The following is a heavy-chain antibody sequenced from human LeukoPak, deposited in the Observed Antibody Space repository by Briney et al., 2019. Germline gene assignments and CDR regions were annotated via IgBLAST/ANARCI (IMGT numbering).Heavy chain of an antibody. CDR3: ARAITGTTALGY. CDR1: GYTFTSYY. J-gene: IGHJ4*02. V-gene: IGHV1-46*03. D-gene: IGHD1-7*01. Sequence: ASVKVSCKASGYTFTSYYMHWVRQAPGQGLEWMGIINPSGGSTSYAQKFQGRVTMTRDTSTSTVCMELSSLRSEDTAVYYCARAITGTTALGYWGQGTLVTVSS. CDR2: INPSGGST.